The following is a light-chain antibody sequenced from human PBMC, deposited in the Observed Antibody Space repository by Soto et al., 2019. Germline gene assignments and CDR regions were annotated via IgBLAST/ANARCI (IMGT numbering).Light chain of an antibody. CDR3: AAWDDRLSGRV. CDR2: RNN. CDR1: SSNIGSNY. Sequence: QSVLTRPPSASGTPGQRGTISCSGSSSNIGSNYVYWYQQLPGTAPKLLIYRNNQRPSGGPDRFSGSKSGTSASLAISGLRSEDEADYYCAAWDDRLSGRVFGTGTKVTVL. V-gene: IGLV1-47*01. J-gene: IGLJ1*01.